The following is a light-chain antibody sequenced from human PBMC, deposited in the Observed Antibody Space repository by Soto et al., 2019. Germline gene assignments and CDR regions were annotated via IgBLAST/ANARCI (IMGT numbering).Light chain of an antibody. CDR1: SSDVGAYNY. CDR2: EVS. Sequence: QSALTQPASVSGSPGQSITISCTGTSSDVGAYNYVSWYQQHPGKAPKLMIYEVSNRPSGVSNRFPGSKSGNTASLTISGLQAEDEADYYCSSFTSINTWVFGGGTKLTVL. J-gene: IGLJ3*02. V-gene: IGLV2-14*01. CDR3: SSFTSINTWV.